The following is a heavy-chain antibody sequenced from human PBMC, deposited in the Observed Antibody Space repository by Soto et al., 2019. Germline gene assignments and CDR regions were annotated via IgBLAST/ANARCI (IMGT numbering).Heavy chain of an antibody. D-gene: IGHD6-19*01. J-gene: IGHJ6*02. CDR2: IIPIFGTA. Sequence: EASVKVSCKASGGTFSSYAISWVRQAPGQGLEWMGGIIPIFGTANYAQKFQGRVTITADESTSTAYMELSSLRSEDTAVYYCARDPSKYSSGCSPDYYYGMDVWGQGTTVTVSS. CDR3: ARDPSKYSSGCSPDYYYGMDV. V-gene: IGHV1-69*13. CDR1: GGTFSSYA.